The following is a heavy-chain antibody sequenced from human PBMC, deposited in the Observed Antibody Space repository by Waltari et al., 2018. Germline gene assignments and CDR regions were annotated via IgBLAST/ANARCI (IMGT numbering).Heavy chain of an antibody. CDR3: ARVRPAAMLDNWFDP. J-gene: IGHJ5*02. Sequence: QVQLVQSGAEVKKPGASVKVSCTASGSTFTGYFMHWVRQAPGPGLEWMGWKNPKNVGKNYAQKFKGRVTMNRDTSISTAYMELSRLRSDDTAVYYCARVRPAAMLDNWFDPWGQGTLVTVSS. D-gene: IGHD6-13*01. V-gene: IGHV1-2*02. CDR1: GSTFTGYF. CDR2: KNPKNVGK.